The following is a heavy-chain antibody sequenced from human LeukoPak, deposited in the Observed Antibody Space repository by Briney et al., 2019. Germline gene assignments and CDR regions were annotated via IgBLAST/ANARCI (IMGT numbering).Heavy chain of an antibody. V-gene: IGHV3-21*01. CDR1: GFTFSSYA. CDR3: ARDPGVAATIDAFDI. CDR2: ISSSSSYI. J-gene: IGHJ3*02. D-gene: IGHD2-15*01. Sequence: PGGSLRLSCAASGFTFSSYAMNWVRQAPGKGLEWVSSISSSSSYIYYADSVKGRFTISRDNAKNSLYLQMNSLRAEDTAVYYCARDPGVAATIDAFDIWGQGTMVTVSS.